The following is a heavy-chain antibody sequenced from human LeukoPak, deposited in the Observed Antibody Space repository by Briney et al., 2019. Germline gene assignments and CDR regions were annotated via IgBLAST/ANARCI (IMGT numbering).Heavy chain of an antibody. CDR3: ARSPIYYDILTGYYTFWYFDL. D-gene: IGHD3-9*01. CDR2: ISAYNGNT. Sequence: ASVKVSCKASGYTFTSYGISWVRQAPGQGLEWMGWISAYNGNTNYAQKLQGRVTMTTDTSTSTAYMELRSLRSDDTAVYYCARSPIYYDILTGYYTFWYFDLWGRGTLVTVSS. V-gene: IGHV1-18*01. CDR1: GYTFTSYG. J-gene: IGHJ2*01.